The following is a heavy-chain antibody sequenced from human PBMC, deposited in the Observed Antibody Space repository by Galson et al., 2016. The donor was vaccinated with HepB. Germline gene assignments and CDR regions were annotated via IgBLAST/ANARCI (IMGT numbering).Heavy chain of an antibody. CDR2: IWYDGSQK. J-gene: IGHJ4*02. CDR1: GFIFSGSG. V-gene: IGHV3-33*01. Sequence: SLRLSCAASGFIFSGSGMHWVRQAPGTGLEWLAVIWYDGSQKYYIDSVKGRFTISRDNSKNMLYLEMNNLRDEDTAVSYCARDSGYNHLDYGGQGTLVTVSS. CDR3: ARDSGYNHLDY. D-gene: IGHD1-1*01.